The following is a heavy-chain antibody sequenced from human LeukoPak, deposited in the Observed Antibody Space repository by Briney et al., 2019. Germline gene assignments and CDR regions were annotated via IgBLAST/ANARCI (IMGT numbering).Heavy chain of an antibody. V-gene: IGHV1-69*13. CDR1: GGTFSSYA. D-gene: IGHD1-26*01. Sequence: GASVKVSCKASGGTFSSYAISWVRQAPGQGLEWMGGIIPIFGTANYAQKFQGRVTITADESTSTAYMELSSQRSEDTAVYYCARGADGRGKWELRFGYWGQGTLVTVSS. J-gene: IGHJ4*02. CDR3: ARGADGRGKWELRFGY. CDR2: IIPIFGTA.